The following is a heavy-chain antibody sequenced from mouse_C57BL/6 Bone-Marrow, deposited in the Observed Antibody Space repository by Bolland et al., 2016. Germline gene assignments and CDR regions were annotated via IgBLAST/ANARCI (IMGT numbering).Heavy chain of an antibody. CDR2: EDGET. Sequence: EDGETKYAPKFQGKATITADTSSNTAYLQLSSLTSEDTAVYYSARDRITWFAYWGQGTLV. CDR3: ARDRITWFAY. V-gene: IGHV14-2*01. J-gene: IGHJ3*01. D-gene: IGHD2-14*01.